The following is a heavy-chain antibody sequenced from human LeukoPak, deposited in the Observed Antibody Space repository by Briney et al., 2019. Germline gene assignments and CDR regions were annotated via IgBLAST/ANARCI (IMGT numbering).Heavy chain of an antibody. Sequence: SETLSLTCTVSGGSISSSSAYWGWIRQPPGKGLEWIRSIYYSKNTYYNPSLKSRVTISADTSKNQFSLTLGSVSATDTAVYYCVSPRGFSYGYFGYWGQGTLVTVSS. D-gene: IGHD5-18*01. CDR2: IYYSKNT. CDR1: GGSISSSSAY. CDR3: VSPRGFSYGYFGY. V-gene: IGHV4-39*01. J-gene: IGHJ4*02.